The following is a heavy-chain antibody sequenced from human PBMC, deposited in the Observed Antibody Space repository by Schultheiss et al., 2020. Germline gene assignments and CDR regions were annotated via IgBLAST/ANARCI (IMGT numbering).Heavy chain of an antibody. CDR2: INSDGSST. V-gene: IGHV3-74*01. J-gene: IGHJ4*02. CDR1: GFTFSSYA. CDR3: ARLRRGIAAAGPLYYFDY. Sequence: GGSLRLSCAASGFTFSSYAMHWVRQAPGKGLAWVSRINSDGSSTNYADSVKGRFTISRDNSKNTLYLQMNSLRAEDTAVYYCARLRRGIAAAGPLYYFDYWGQGTLVTVSS. D-gene: IGHD6-13*01.